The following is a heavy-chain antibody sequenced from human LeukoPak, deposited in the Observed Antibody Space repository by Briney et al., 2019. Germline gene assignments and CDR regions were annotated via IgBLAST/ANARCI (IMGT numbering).Heavy chain of an antibody. Sequence: PSETLSLTCAVSGYSISSGSYWGWIRQPPGKGLEWIGNMFHSGDTYHNPSLKSRFTISADTSKNQFSLKLTSVTAADTAVYYCAKVGAYGDYARHDYWGQGTLVTVSS. CDR1: GYSISSGSY. CDR2: MFHSGDT. CDR3: AKVGAYGDYARHDY. D-gene: IGHD4-17*01. V-gene: IGHV4-38-2*01. J-gene: IGHJ4*02.